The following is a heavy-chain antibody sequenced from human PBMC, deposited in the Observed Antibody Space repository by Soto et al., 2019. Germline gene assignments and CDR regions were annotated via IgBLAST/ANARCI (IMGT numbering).Heavy chain of an antibody. J-gene: IGHJ6*02. CDR1: GYSFTSYW. Sequence: PGESLKISCKGSGYSFTSYWISWVRQMPVKGLEWMGRIDPSDSYTNYSPSFQGHVTISADKSISTAYLQWSSLKASDTAMYYCASRLATVTTYYYYGMDVWGQGTTVTVSS. V-gene: IGHV5-10-1*01. D-gene: IGHD4-17*01. CDR3: ASRLATVTTYYYYGMDV. CDR2: IDPSDSYT.